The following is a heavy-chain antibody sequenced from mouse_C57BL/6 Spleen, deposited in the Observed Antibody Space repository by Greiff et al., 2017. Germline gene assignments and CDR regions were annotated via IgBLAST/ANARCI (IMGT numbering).Heavy chain of an antibody. V-gene: IGHV1-15*01. J-gene: IGHJ1*03. D-gene: IGHD2-3*01. Sequence: QVQLQQSGAELVRPGASVTLSCKASGYTFTDYEMHWVKQTPVHGLEWIGAIDPETGGTAYNQKFKGKAILTADKSSSTAYMELRSLTSEDSAVYYCTRWGLLQAVDDWGTGTSVTVSS. CDR1: GYTFTDYE. CDR3: TRWGLLQAVDD. CDR2: IDPETGGT.